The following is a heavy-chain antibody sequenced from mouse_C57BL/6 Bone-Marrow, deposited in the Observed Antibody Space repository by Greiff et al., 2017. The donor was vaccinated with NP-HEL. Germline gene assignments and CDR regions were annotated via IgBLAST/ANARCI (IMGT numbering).Heavy chain of an antibody. Sequence: QVQLQQSGAELARPGASVKLSCKASGYTFTSYGISWVKQRTGQGLEWIGEIYPRSGNTYYNEKFKGKATLTADKSSSTAYMELRSLTSEDSAVYFCARPFYYYGSRENPYWGQGTLVTVSA. CDR2: IYPRSGNT. D-gene: IGHD1-1*01. CDR1: GYTFTSYG. J-gene: IGHJ3*01. V-gene: IGHV1-81*01. CDR3: ARPFYYYGSRENPY.